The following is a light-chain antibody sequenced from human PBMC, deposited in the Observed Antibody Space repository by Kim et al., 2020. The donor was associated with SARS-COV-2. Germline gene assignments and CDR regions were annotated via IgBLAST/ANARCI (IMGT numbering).Light chain of an antibody. CDR3: HQYATSPLT. CDR2: GAS. V-gene: IGKV3-20*01. Sequence: EIVLTQSPGSLSLSPGERATLSCRASQSVSSDYLAWYQQKPGQAPKLLMYGASTRASGIPDRFSGSGSGTDFTLTISRLEPEDFTVYFCHQYATSPLTFGGGTKLEI. J-gene: IGKJ4*01. CDR1: QSVSSDY.